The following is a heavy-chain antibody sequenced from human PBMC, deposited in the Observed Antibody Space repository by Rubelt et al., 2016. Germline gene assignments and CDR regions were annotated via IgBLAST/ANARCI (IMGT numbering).Heavy chain of an antibody. CDR2: ITYRGST. CDR3: ASGADEDRVWGFTNFYCYYMDV. CDR1: GGSFSGHY. Sequence: QVQLQQWGAGLLKASETLSRTCAVYGGSFSGHYWNWIRQPPGKGLEWIGAITYRGSTSYTPSLKSRVTNSIHHPQNQFSLEGRVVTAAETCVYYCASGADEDRVWGFTNFYCYYMDVWGEGTAVTVSS. J-gene: IGHJ6*03. V-gene: IGHV4-34*02. D-gene: IGHD2-8*01.